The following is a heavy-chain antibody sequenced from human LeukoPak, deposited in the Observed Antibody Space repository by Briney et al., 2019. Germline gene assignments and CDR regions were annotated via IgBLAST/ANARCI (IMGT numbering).Heavy chain of an antibody. Sequence: PGGSLRLSCAASGFTFSNYWMHWVRHAPGKGLVWVSRINKDGSSTSYADSVKGRFTISRDNAKDTLTLQMDSLRAEDTAVYYCARVTDIGSYFVYWGQGTLVTVSS. V-gene: IGHV3-74*01. J-gene: IGHJ4*02. CDR2: INKDGSST. CDR1: GFTFSNYW. D-gene: IGHD3-10*01. CDR3: ARVTDIGSYFVY.